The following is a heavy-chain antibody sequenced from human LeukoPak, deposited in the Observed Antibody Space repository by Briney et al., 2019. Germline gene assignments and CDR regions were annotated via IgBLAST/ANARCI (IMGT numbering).Heavy chain of an antibody. D-gene: IGHD6-19*01. CDR3: AKCYSCWSRIDS. CDR1: GFTFSADN. V-gene: IGHV3-21*01. CDR2: ISGSSTNI. J-gene: IGHJ4*02. Sequence: GGSLRLSCAGSGFTFSADNMNWVRQAPGKGLEWVSSISGSSTNIYYGDSVKGRFTISRDNAKNSLYLQMNSLRAEDTAVYYCAKCYSCWSRIDSWGQGTLVTVSS.